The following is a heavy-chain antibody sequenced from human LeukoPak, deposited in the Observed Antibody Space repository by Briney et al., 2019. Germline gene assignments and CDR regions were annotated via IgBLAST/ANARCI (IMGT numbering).Heavy chain of an antibody. J-gene: IGHJ4*02. CDR3: AKDGGLGGISEYYFDY. CDR1: GFTFSSYA. CDR2: ISGSGGST. D-gene: IGHD2-15*01. V-gene: IGHV3-23*01. Sequence: GGSLRLSCAASGFTFSSYAMSWVRQAPAKGLEWVSAISGSGGSTYYADSVKGRFTISRDNSKNTLYLQMNSLRAEDTAVYYCAKDGGLGGISEYYFDYWGQGTLVTVSS.